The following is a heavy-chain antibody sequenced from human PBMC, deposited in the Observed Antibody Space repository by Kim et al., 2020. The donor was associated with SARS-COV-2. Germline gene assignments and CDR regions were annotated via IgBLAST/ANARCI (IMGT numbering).Heavy chain of an antibody. Sequence: GGSLRLSCAASGFTFSSYSMNWVRQAPGKGLEWVSYISSSSTIYYADSVKGRFTISRDNAKNSLYLQMNSLRDEDTAVYYCARVGYSYGATPYWGQGTLV. CDR2: ISSSSTI. V-gene: IGHV3-48*02. D-gene: IGHD5-18*01. CDR3: ARVGYSYGATPY. J-gene: IGHJ4*02. CDR1: GFTFSSYS.